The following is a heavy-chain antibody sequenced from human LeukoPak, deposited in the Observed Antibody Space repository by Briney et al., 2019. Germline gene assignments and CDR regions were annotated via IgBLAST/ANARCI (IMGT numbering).Heavy chain of an antibody. V-gene: IGHV3-20*04. D-gene: IGHD3-10*01. CDR3: ARAGDYYGSGSYFRPTDY. CDR1: GFTFDDYG. J-gene: IGHJ4*02. Sequence: PGGSLRLSCAASGFTFDDYGMSWVRQAPGKGLEWVSGINWNGGSTGYADSVKGRFTITRDNAKNSLYLQMNSLRAEDTALYYCARAGDYYGSGSYFRPTDYWGQGTLVTVSS. CDR2: INWNGGST.